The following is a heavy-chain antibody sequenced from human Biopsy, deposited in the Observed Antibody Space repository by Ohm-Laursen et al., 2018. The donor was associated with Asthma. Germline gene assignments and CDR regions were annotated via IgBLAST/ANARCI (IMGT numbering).Heavy chain of an antibody. J-gene: IGHJ5*02. V-gene: IGHV4-59*01. CDR1: PGSINDYY. Sequence: TLSLTCTVSPGSINDYYWNWIRQFPGKGLEWIGYVHSSGSTRFNHSLKSRVTVSVDTSVDQVSLKLSSVSAADTAIYYCARATSTWSQSGPHFFDHWGPGTLVTVSS. D-gene: IGHD6-13*01. CDR2: VHSSGST. CDR3: ARATSTWSQSGPHFFDH.